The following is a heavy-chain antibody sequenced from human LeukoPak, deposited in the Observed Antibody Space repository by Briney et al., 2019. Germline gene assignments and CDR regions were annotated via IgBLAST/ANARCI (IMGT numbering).Heavy chain of an antibody. V-gene: IGHV4-59*01. CDR2: FDYSGST. CDR3: AREGEDCSGGSCYTSEYFQH. CDR1: GGSISSYY. J-gene: IGHJ1*01. D-gene: IGHD2-15*01. Sequence: SETLSLTCTVSGGSISSYYWSWIRRPAGKGLEWSGYFDYSGSTNYNPSRKSRVTISVDTSKNQFSLKLSSVTAADTAVYYCAREGEDCSGGSCYTSEYFQHWGQGTLVTVSS.